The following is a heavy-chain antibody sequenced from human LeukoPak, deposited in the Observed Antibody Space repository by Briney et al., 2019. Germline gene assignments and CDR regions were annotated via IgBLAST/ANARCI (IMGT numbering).Heavy chain of an antibody. Sequence: GGSLRLSCAASGFTFSSYWMSWVRQAPGKGLEWVANIKGDGSEKYYVDSVRGRFTISRDNAKNPLYLQMNSLRAEDTAVYYCARDEAAVSGPGGYWGQGTLVTVSS. J-gene: IGHJ4*02. CDR2: IKGDGSEK. V-gene: IGHV3-7*01. CDR3: ARDEAAVSGPGGY. CDR1: GFTFSSYW. D-gene: IGHD6-19*01.